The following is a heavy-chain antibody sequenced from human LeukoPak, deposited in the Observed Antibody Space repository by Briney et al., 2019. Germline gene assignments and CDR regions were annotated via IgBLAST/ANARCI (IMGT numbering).Heavy chain of an antibody. J-gene: IGHJ4*02. CDR3: ARGGTSPY. CDR2: ISDSGGNT. Sequence: AGGSLRLSCAASGFTFSNFHMTWVRQSPGKGLEWVSAISDSGGNTWYADSVKGRFTISRDNSKNTVYLQMNSLRAEDTAVYYCARGGTSPYWGQGTLVTVSS. D-gene: IGHD1-26*01. CDR1: GFTFSNFH. V-gene: IGHV3-23*01.